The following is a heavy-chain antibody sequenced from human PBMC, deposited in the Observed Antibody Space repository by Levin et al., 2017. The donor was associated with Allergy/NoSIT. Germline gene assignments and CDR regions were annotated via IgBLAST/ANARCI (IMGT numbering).Heavy chain of an antibody. D-gene: IGHD6-19*01. CDR2: VYYSGST. J-gene: IGHJ4*02. V-gene: IGHV4-39*07. Sequence: SETLSLTCTVSGGSISSGTYYWGWIRQPPGKGLEWIGSVYYSGSTYSNPSLTSRVTIPVDTSKNQFSLRLTSVTAADTAIYYCARVSSDWPHVAFDSWGQGILVSVSS. CDR1: GGSISSGTYY. CDR3: ARVSSDWPHVAFDS.